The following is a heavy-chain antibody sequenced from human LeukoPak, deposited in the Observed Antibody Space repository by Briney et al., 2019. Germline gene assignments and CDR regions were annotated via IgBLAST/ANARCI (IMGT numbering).Heavy chain of an antibody. Sequence: SETLSLTCTVSGGSISSYYWSWIRQPPGKGLEWIGYIYYSGSTNYNPSLKSRVTISVDTSKNQFSLKLSSVTAADTAVYYCARVPSSSYGPTLYFDYWGQGTLVTVSS. CDR2: IYYSGST. D-gene: IGHD6-13*01. J-gene: IGHJ4*02. CDR3: ARVPSSSYGPTLYFDY. V-gene: IGHV4-59*01. CDR1: GGSISSYY.